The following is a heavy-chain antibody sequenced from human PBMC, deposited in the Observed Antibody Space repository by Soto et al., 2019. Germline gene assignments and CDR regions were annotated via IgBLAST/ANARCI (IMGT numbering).Heavy chain of an antibody. Sequence: QVQLQQWGAGLLKPSETLSLTCAVYGGSFSGYYWSWIRQPPGKGLEWIGEINHSGSTNYNPSLKIRVTIPVDTSKNQFSLKLSSVTAADTAVYYCARGHEYYDFWSGYYTGWGQGTLVTVSS. D-gene: IGHD3-3*01. CDR1: GGSFSGYY. CDR3: ARGHEYYDFWSGYYTG. V-gene: IGHV4-34*01. CDR2: INHSGST. J-gene: IGHJ4*02.